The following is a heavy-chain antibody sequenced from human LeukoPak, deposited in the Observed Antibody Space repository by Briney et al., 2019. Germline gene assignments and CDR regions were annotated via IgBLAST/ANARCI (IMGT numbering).Heavy chain of an antibody. CDR1: GCSISSGDYY. Sequence: SQTLSLTCTVSGCSISSGDYYWSWIRQPPGKGLEWIGYIYYSGSTYYNPSLKSRVTISVDTSKNQFSLKLSSVTAADTAVYYCARNLIDYYDSSGYLEAWGQGTLVTVSS. V-gene: IGHV4-30-4*01. CDR3: ARNLIDYYDSSGYLEA. J-gene: IGHJ5*02. D-gene: IGHD3-22*01. CDR2: IYYSGST.